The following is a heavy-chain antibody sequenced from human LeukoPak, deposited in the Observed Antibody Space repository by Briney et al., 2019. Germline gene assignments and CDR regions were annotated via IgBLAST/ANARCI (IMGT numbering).Heavy chain of an antibody. Sequence: TGGSLRLSCAASGFTFSGSAMHWVRQASGKGLEWVGCIRSKANSYATAYAASVKGRFTISREDSKNTEYLQMNSLKTEDTAVYYCTRHKITKAPFDYWGQGTLVTVSS. CDR3: TRHKITKAPFDY. V-gene: IGHV3-73*01. CDR2: IRSKANSYAT. CDR1: GFTFSGSA. D-gene: IGHD3-16*01. J-gene: IGHJ4*02.